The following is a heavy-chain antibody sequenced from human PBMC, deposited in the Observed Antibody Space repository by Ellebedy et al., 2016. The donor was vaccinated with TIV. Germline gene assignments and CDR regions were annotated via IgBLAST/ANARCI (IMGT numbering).Heavy chain of an antibody. D-gene: IGHD3-3*01. J-gene: IGHJ4*02. Sequence: GESLKISCAAFSSYWMSWVRQAPGKGLEWVANIKQDGSEKYYVDSVKGRFTISRDNAKNSFYLQMNSLRAEDTAVYFCARGPATVFGVVKPLDYWGQGTLVTVSS. V-gene: IGHV3-7*01. CDR3: ARGPATVFGVVKPLDY. CDR1: SSYW. CDR2: IKQDGSEK.